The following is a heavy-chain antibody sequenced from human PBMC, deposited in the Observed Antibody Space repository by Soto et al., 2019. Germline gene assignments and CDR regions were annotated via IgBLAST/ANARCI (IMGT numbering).Heavy chain of an antibody. V-gene: IGHV6-1*01. CDR1: GDSVSSNSAA. D-gene: IGHD2-15*01. J-gene: IGHJ6*02. CDR2: TYYRSKSYN. CDR3: ARETVANFYYYYGMDV. Sequence: SQTLSLTCAISGDSVSSNSAAWNWIRQSPSRGLEWLGRTYYRSKSYNDYAVSVKSRITINPDTSKNQFSLQLNSVTPEDTAVYYCARETVANFYYYYGMDVWGQGTTVTVSS.